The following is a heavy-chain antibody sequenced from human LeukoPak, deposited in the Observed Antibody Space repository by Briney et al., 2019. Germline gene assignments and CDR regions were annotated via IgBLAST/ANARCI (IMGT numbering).Heavy chain of an antibody. V-gene: IGHV3-53*01. Sequence: GGSLRLSCAASGFIFSDYAMHWVRQAPGKGLEWVSVIYSGSNTYYADTVKGRFTISRDNSKNTPYLQMNSLRAEDTAVYYCARDNAPYTSSSSGLGLFDYWGQGTLVTVSS. D-gene: IGHD6-6*01. CDR3: ARDNAPYTSSSSGLGLFDY. CDR2: IYSGSNT. J-gene: IGHJ4*02. CDR1: GFIFSDYA.